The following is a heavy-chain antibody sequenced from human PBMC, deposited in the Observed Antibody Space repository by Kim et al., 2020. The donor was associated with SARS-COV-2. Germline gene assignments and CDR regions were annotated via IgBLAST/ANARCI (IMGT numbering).Heavy chain of an antibody. D-gene: IGHD6-6*01. CDR3: ARVGVWYVMDV. Sequence: GGSLRLSCAASGFTFSHYWMSWVCQAPGKGLDWVATIKPDGSQTSYVDSLKGRFTISRDNAKNSLSLQMNSLRAEDTAVYFCARVGVWYVMDVWGQGTT. V-gene: IGHV3-7*03. J-gene: IGHJ6*02. CDR1: GFTFSHYW. CDR2: IKPDGSQT.